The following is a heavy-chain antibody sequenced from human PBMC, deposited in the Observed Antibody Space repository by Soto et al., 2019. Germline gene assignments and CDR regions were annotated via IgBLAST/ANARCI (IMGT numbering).Heavy chain of an antibody. D-gene: IGHD5-12*01. Sequence: SVKVSCKASGGTFSSYTISWVRQAPGQGLEWMGRIIPILGIANYAQKFQGRVTITADKSTSTAYMELSSLRSEDTAVYYCARDEYSGYDRSPKFDYWGQGTLVTVPS. V-gene: IGHV1-69*04. CDR2: IIPILGIA. CDR1: GGTFSSYT. CDR3: ARDEYSGYDRSPKFDY. J-gene: IGHJ4*02.